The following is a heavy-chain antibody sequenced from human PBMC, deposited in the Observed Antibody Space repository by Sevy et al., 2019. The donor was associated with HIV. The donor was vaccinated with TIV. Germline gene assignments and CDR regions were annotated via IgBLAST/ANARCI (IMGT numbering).Heavy chain of an antibody. J-gene: IGHJ6*02. D-gene: IGHD2-15*01. Sequence: GGSLRLSCAASGFTFSSYWMHWVRQAPGKGLVWVSRINSDGSSTSYGDSVKGRFTISRDNAKNTMYLQMNSLRDEDKAVYYCASDLGYYSGGSYYLDYDYYYGMDVWGQGTTVTVSS. CDR2: INSDGSST. CDR1: GFTFSSYW. V-gene: IGHV3-74*01. CDR3: ASDLGYYSGGSYYLDYDYYYGMDV.